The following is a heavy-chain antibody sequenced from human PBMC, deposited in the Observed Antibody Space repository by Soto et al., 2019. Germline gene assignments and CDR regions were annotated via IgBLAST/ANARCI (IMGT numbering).Heavy chain of an antibody. V-gene: IGHV1-18*01. Sequence: QVQLVQSGAEVKKPGASVKVSCKASGYTFTSYGISWVRQAPGQGLEWMGWISAYNGNTNYAQKLQGRVTMTTDTSTSTAYMEXRXXXXDXXXVYYCARTPPLEPVHFDYWGQGTLVTVSS. CDR3: ARTPPLEPVHFDY. CDR1: GYTFTSYG. D-gene: IGHD2-15*01. CDR2: ISAYNGNT. J-gene: IGHJ4*02.